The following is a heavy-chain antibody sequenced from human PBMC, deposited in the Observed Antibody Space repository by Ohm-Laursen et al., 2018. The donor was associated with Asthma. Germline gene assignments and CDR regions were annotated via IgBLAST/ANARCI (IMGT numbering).Heavy chain of an antibody. V-gene: IGHV3-30-3*01. Sequence: RSLRLSCSASGFTFSNFAMHWVRQAPGKGLEWVSIITSDGSRTSYADSVKGRFTISRDNSKNTLYMQMNSLRAEDTAVYYCARRDFSGGDPSAAFDIWGQGTMVTVSS. CDR3: ARRDFSGGDPSAAFDI. D-gene: IGHD2-21*02. J-gene: IGHJ3*02. CDR2: ITSDGSRT. CDR1: GFTFSNFA.